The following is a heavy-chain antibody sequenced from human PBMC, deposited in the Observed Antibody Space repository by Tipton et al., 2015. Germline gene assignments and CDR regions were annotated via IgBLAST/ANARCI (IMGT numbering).Heavy chain of an antibody. J-gene: IGHJ4*02. Sequence: LRLSCAASGFTFSSYSMNWVRQAPGKGLELIGSIYYSGSTYYNPSLKSRVTISVDTSKTQFSLKMSSVTASDTAVYYCARARGRHGGLFDSWGQGILVTVSS. CDR2: IYYSGST. D-gene: IGHD4-23*01. V-gene: IGHV4-59*05. CDR1: GFTFSSYS. CDR3: ARARGRHGGLFDS.